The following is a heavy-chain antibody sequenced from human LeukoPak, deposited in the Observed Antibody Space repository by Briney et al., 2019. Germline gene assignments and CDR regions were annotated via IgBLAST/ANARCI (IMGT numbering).Heavy chain of an antibody. D-gene: IGHD3-22*01. CDR1: GFTFSSYG. J-gene: IGHJ4*02. Sequence: GGSLRLSCAASGFTFSSYGMHWVRQAPGKGLEWVAVIWYDGSNKYYADSVKGRFTISRDNSKNTLYLQMNSLRAKDTAVYYCARDRYDSSGTTPDNWGQGTLVIVSS. CDR3: ARDRYDSSGTTPDN. CDR2: IWYDGSNK. V-gene: IGHV3-33*01.